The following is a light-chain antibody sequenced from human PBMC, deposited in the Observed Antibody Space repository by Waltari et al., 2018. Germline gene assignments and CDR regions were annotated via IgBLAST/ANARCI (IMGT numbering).Light chain of an antibody. CDR2: LGS. CDR1: QSLLHSNGYNY. Sequence: DIVMTQSRLSLPVTPGEPASISCRSSQSLLHSNGYNYLDWYLQKPGQSPQLLIYLGSNRASGVPDRFSGSGSGTDFTLKISRVEAEDVGVYYCMQALQTQYTFGQGTKLEIK. J-gene: IGKJ2*01. V-gene: IGKV2-28*01. CDR3: MQALQTQYT.